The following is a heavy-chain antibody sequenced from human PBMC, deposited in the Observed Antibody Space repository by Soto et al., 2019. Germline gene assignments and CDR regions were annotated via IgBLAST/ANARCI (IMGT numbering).Heavy chain of an antibody. Sequence: QLQLQESGPGLVKPSETLSLTCTVSGGSISNNRHYWGWIRQPPGKGLEWIGSMLYTGSTFYNPSLKSRVTIAVHTSNKQVFLKMTPVTAADPAVYYRDREAFASYGMDGWGQGPTVTVSS. CDR2: MLYTGST. D-gene: IGHD3-10*01. J-gene: IGHJ6*02. CDR1: GGSISNNRHY. V-gene: IGHV4-39*01. CDR3: DREAFASYGMDG.